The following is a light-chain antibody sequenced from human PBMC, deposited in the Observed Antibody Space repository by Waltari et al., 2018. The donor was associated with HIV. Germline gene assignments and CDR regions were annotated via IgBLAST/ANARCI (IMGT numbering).Light chain of an antibody. Sequence: SALTQPPSASGSPGQSVTIPCTGTPADVGGYNLVYWYQPHPGKAPKFLIFEVNQRPSGVPNRFSGSKSGNTASLTVSGLQAEDEAHYYCVSYAGVNDRWAFGGGTKLTV. CDR1: PADVGGYNL. J-gene: IGLJ3*02. CDR3: VSYAGVNDRWA. V-gene: IGLV2-8*01. CDR2: EVN.